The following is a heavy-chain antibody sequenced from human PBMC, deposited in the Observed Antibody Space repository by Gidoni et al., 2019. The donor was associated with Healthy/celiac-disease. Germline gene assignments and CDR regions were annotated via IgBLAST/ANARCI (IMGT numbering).Heavy chain of an antibody. Sequence: EVQLLESGGGLVQPGVSLRLSCAASGFTFTSYAMSWVRQAPGQGLEWVSAISGSGGSTYYADSVKGRFTISRDNSKNTLYLQMNSLRAEDTAVYYCAKARWAGVFDYWGQGTLVTVSS. CDR1: GFTFTSYA. V-gene: IGHV3-23*01. CDR3: AKARWAGVFDY. D-gene: IGHD6-19*01. CDR2: ISGSGGST. J-gene: IGHJ4*02.